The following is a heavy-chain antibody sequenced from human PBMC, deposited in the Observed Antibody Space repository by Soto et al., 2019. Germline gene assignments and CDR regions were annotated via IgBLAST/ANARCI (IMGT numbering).Heavy chain of an antibody. Sequence: GGSLRLSCAASGFTFSSYAMSWVRQAPGKGLEWVSAISGSGGSTYYADSVKGRFTISRDNSKNTLYLQMNSLRAEDTAVYYCALGGVLRFLEWLDYYYMDVWGKGTTVTVSS. CDR1: GFTFSSYA. D-gene: IGHD3-3*01. J-gene: IGHJ6*03. V-gene: IGHV3-23*01. CDR2: ISGSGGST. CDR3: ALGGVLRFLEWLDYYYMDV.